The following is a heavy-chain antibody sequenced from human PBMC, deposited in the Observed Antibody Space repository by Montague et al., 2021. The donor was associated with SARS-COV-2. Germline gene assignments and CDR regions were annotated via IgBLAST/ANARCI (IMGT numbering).Heavy chain of an antibody. Sequence: PALVKPTQTLTLTCTFSGFSLSTSGMCVSWIRQPPGKALEWLARXDWDDDKYYSTSLKTRLTISKDTSKNQVVLTMTNMDPVDTATYYCVRELGTVVTLDYWGQGTLVTVSS. CDR3: VRELGTVVTLDY. CDR1: GFSLSTSGMC. CDR2: XDWDDDK. D-gene: IGHD4-23*01. J-gene: IGHJ4*02. V-gene: IGHV2-70*11.